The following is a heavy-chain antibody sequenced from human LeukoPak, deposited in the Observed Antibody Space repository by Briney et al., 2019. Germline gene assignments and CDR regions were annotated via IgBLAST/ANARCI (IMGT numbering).Heavy chain of an antibody. D-gene: IGHD2-2*01. J-gene: IGHJ4*02. CDR3: TKESLPYCSTSSCSIDS. V-gene: IGHV3-30*02. CDR1: GFTFNSYG. Sequence: GGSLRLSCAASGFTFNSYGMHWVRQAPGKGLEWVAFIRHDGSDKYYADSVKGRFTISRDDSKNTLDLQMNSLRPQDTAVSYCTKESLPYCSTSSCSIDSWGQGTLVTVSS. CDR2: IRHDGSDK.